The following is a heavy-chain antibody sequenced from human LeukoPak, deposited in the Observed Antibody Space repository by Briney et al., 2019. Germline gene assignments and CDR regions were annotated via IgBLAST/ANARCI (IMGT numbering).Heavy chain of an antibody. J-gene: IGHJ5*02. CDR1: GGSIRSYP. CDR3: ARDPYGRGAWFDP. CDR2: IDGSGNT. V-gene: IGHV4-4*07. Sequence: SETLSLNCTVSGGSIRSYPYNWMRQPPGKGLEWIGRIDGSGNTKYNPSFESRVTISKDNSKNQFSLKLTSVTAADTAVYYCARDPYGRGAWFDPWGQGILVIVSS. D-gene: IGHD3-10*01.